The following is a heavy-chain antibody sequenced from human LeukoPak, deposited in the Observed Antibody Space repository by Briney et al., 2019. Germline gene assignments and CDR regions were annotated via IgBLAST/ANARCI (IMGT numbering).Heavy chain of an antibody. V-gene: IGHV4-59*01. D-gene: IGHD2-2*01. Sequence: SETLSLTCTVSNGDINNYYWSWVRQPPGKGLEWIGYIYYRGSTKYNPSLKSRVTISIDTSNDQVSLRLNSLTAADTAVNYCARSESGVQYFQHYFYIDAWGKGTTVTVSS. CDR1: NGDINNYY. CDR3: ARSESGVQYFQHYFYIDA. CDR2: IYYRGST. J-gene: IGHJ6*03.